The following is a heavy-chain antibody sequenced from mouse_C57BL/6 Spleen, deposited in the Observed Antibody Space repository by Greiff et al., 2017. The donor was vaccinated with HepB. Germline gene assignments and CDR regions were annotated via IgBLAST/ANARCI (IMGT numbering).Heavy chain of an antibody. V-gene: IGHV14-4*01. CDR2: IDPENGDT. J-gene: IGHJ1*03. D-gene: IGHD3-1*01. CDR3: TIFLGGYFEG. Sequence: VQLQQSGAELVRPGASVKLSCTASGFNITDYYMHWVKQRPEQGLEWIGWIDPENGDTEYASKFQGKATITADTSSNTAYLQLSSLTSEDTAVYYCTIFLGGYFEGWGTGPTVTVSS. CDR1: GFNITDYY.